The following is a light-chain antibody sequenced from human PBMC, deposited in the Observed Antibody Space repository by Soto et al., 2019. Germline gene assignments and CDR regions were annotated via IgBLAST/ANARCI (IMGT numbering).Light chain of an antibody. CDR2: AAS. Sequence: DIQMTQPPSSLSASVGDAVTITCRAGHSIGTYLSWYQLKPGKPPRLLIYAASSLQTGVPSRFSGSGSGTDFTLTITGLQPEDFATYSCQQSYNSPPTFGQGTRV. J-gene: IGKJ1*01. CDR3: QQSYNSPPT. CDR1: HSIGTY. V-gene: IGKV1-39*01.